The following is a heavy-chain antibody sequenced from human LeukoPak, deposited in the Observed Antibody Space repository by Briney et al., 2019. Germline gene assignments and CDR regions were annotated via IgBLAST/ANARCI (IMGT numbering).Heavy chain of an antibody. CDR2: IIPIFGTA. V-gene: IGHV1-69*06. CDR1: GGTFSSYA. J-gene: IGHJ4*02. Sequence: SVKVSCKASGGTFSSYAISWVRQAPGQGLEWMGGIIPIFGTANYAQKFQGRVTITADKSTSTAYMELSSLRSEDTAVYYCARFCSSTSCYDYFDYWGQGTLVTVSS. D-gene: IGHD2-2*01. CDR3: ARFCSSTSCYDYFDY.